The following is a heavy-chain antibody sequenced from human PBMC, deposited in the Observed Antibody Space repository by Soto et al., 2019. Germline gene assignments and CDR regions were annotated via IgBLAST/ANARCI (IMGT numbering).Heavy chain of an antibody. CDR2: ISYSGST. CDR1: GGSISSSTYC. V-gene: IGHV4-39*01. D-gene: IGHD3-22*01. CDR3: ARHSSNSAYQPLDY. J-gene: IGHJ4*02. Sequence: SETLSLTCTVSGGSISSSTYCWGWVRQPPGKGLEWIGTISYSGSTYYKPSLKSRVTISADTSKNQFSLILNSVTAADTAVYYCARHSSNSAYQPLDYWGQGTLVTVSS.